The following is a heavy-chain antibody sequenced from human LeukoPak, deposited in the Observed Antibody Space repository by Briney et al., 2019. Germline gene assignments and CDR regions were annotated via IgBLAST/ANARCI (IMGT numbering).Heavy chain of an antibody. CDR3: ARAYTASRFDY. D-gene: IGHD1-14*01. CDR1: GFTFSSYW. Sequence: GGSLRFSCAASGFTFSSYWMSWVRQAPGKGLEWVANIKQDGSEKYYVDSVKGRFTISRDNAKNSLYLQMNSLRAEDTAVYYCARAYTASRFDYWGQGTLVTVSS. CDR2: IKQDGSEK. J-gene: IGHJ4*02. V-gene: IGHV3-7*01.